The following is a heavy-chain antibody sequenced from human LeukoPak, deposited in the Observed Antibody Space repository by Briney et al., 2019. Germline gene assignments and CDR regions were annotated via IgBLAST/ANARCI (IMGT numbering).Heavy chain of an antibody. V-gene: IGHV4-34*01. D-gene: IGHD3-10*01. Sequence: SETLSLTCAVCGGSFSGYYWSWIRQPPGKGLEWIGEINHSGSTNYNPSLKSRVTISVDTSKNQFSLKLSSVTAADTAVYYCARDGRGLDYWGQGTLVTVSS. CDR2: INHSGST. CDR3: ARDGRGLDY. CDR1: GGSFSGYY. J-gene: IGHJ4*02.